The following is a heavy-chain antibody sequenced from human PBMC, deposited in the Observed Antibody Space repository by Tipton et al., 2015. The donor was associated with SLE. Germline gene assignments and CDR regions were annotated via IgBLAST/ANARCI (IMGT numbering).Heavy chain of an antibody. Sequence: QLVQSGAEVRKPGESLKISCKGSGYSFTSYWIGWVRQMPGKGLEWMGIIYPGESDTRYSPSFQGQVTISADKSISTAYLQWSSLKASDTAMYYCARQGIWFGELLPEYFQHWGQGTLVTVSS. J-gene: IGHJ1*01. D-gene: IGHD3-10*01. CDR2: IYPGESDT. CDR3: ARQGIWFGELLPEYFQH. V-gene: IGHV5-51*01. CDR1: GYSFTSYW.